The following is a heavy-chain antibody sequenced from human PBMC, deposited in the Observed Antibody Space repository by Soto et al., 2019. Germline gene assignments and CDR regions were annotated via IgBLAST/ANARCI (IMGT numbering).Heavy chain of an antibody. V-gene: IGHV3-23*01. J-gene: IGHJ6*03. CDR1: GFTFSSYA. D-gene: IGHD1-26*01. CDR3: ARGRAGWSYAHYYMDV. Sequence: EVQLLESGGGLVQPGGSLRLSCAASGFTFSSYAMSWVRQAPGKGLEWVSAISGSGGSTYYADSVKGRITISRDNSKNTLYLQMNSRRADDTVVYYCARGRAGWSYAHYYMDVWGKGTTVTVSS. CDR2: ISGSGGST.